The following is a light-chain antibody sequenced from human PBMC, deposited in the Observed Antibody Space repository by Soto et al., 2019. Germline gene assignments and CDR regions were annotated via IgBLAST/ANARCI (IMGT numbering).Light chain of an antibody. CDR2: RNN. CDR1: SSNIGSNY. CDR3: APWDDSLSAAGV. J-gene: IGLJ1*01. V-gene: IGLV1-47*01. Sequence: QSVLTQPPSASGTPGQRVTISCSGSSSNIGSNYVYWYQQLPGTAPKLLIYRNNQRPSGVPDRFSGSKSGTSASLAISGLRSEDEADYYCAPWDDSLSAAGVFGTGTKLTVL.